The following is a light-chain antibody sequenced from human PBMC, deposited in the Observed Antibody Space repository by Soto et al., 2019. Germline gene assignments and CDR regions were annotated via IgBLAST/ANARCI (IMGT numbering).Light chain of an antibody. V-gene: IGLV1-44*01. Sequence: QSVLTQPPSASTTPGQRVTISCSGSSSNIGSNTVNWCQQLPGTAPKLLIYNNNQRPSGVPDRISGSKSATSASLAISGLQSEDEADYYCAAWDDSLNGVLFGGGTKVTVL. CDR2: NNN. CDR1: SSNIGSNT. CDR3: AAWDDSLNGVL. J-gene: IGLJ2*01.